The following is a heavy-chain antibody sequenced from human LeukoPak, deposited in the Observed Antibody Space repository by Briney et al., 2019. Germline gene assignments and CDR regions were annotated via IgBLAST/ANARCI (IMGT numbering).Heavy chain of an antibody. CDR1: GFTFDDYA. D-gene: IGHD3-9*01. Sequence: HPGGSLRLSCAASGFTFDDYAMHWVRQAPGKGLEWVSGISWNSGSIGYADSVKGRFTISRDNAKNSLYLQMNSLRAEDTALYYCAKDRNYDIGGDAFDIWGQGTMVTVSS. CDR2: ISWNSGSI. V-gene: IGHV3-9*01. J-gene: IGHJ3*02. CDR3: AKDRNYDIGGDAFDI.